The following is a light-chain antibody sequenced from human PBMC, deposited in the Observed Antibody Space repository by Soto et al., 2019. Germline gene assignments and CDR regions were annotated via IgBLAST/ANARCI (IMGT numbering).Light chain of an antibody. CDR2: SNN. V-gene: IGLV1-44*01. CDR1: SSNIGRNT. J-gene: IGLJ1*01. CDR3: AAWDNSLSEYV. Sequence: QAVVTQPPSASETPGQRVTISCSGSSSNIGRNTVNWHQQLPGKAPKLVIYSNNQRPSGVPDRFSVSKSGTSGSLAISGLKSEGEADYYCAAWDNSLSEYVFGTGTKLTVL.